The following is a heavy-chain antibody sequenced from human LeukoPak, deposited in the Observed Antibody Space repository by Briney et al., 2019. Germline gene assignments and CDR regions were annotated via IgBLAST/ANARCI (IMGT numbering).Heavy chain of an antibody. D-gene: IGHD6-13*01. Sequence: RGSLTPSCKVSGSTFSEYAMISVRDVPGKRLEWVSLISGDSDDTYYADTLKGRFTISTDNRKNTLYLQLSNLRIEDTALYYCAKDFFYSRSWHSFDYWGQGTLVTVSS. CDR3: AKDFFYSRSWHSFDY. CDR1: GSTFSEYA. CDR2: ISGDSDDT. J-gene: IGHJ4*02. V-gene: IGHV3-43*02.